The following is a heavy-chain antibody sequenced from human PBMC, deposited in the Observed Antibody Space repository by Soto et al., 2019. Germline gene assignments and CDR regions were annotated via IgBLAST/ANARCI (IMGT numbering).Heavy chain of an antibody. D-gene: IGHD6-13*01. CDR3: VTGGISACIF. CDR1: GFTFGDYA. V-gene: IGHV3-9*01. CDR2: ISWNGGTV. Sequence: EVQLVESGGGLVQPGRSLRLSCEASGFTFGDYAMHWVRQAPGKGLEWVSGISWNGGTVGYADSVRGRFTISRDNTKTPLFLDMSSLRSEDRALFYCVTGGISACIFWGQGTLVNVSS. J-gene: IGHJ4*02.